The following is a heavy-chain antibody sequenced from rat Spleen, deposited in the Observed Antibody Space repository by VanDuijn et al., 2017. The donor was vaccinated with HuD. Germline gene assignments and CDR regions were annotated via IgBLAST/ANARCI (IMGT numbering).Heavy chain of an antibody. J-gene: IGHJ4*01. CDR2: ISYSGST. D-gene: IGHD4-3*01. CDR3: ARYRGTGVMDA. Sequence: EVQLQESGPGLVKPSQSLSLTCSVTGYSITSSYRWNWIRKFPGNKLEWIGHISYSGSTSYNPSLKSRISITRDTSKNQFFLQLNSVTTEDTATYYCARYRGTGVMDAWGQGASVTVSS. CDR1: GYSITSSY. V-gene: IGHV3-1*01.